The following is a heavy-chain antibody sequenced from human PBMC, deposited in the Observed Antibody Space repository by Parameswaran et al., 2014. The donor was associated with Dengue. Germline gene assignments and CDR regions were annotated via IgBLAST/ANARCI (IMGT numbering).Heavy chain of an antibody. CDR2: IYYSGST. V-gene: IGHV4-31*02. D-gene: IGHD4-23*01. CDR3: ARCYRESGGNSLDY. Sequence: WIRQPPGKGLEWIGYIYYSGSTYYNPSLKSRVTISVDTSKNQFSLKLSSVTAADTAVYYCARCYRESGGNSLDYWGQGTLVTVSS. J-gene: IGHJ4*02.